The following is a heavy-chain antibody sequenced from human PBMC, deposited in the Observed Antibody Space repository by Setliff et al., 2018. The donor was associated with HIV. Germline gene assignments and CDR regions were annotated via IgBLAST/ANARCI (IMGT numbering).Heavy chain of an antibody. CDR1: GGSFSNSYYF. CDR3: ARHRQGLTGSTPGYYMDV. D-gene: IGHD1-7*01. CDR2: ISYSGST. J-gene: IGHJ6*03. V-gene: IGHV4-39*01. Sequence: SETLSLTCNVSGGSFSNSYYFWGWIRQPPGKGLEWIGSISYSGSTYYNPSLKSRVTMSVDTSKNQSSLKLSSVTAADTAVYYCARHRQGLTGSTPGYYMDVWGKGTTVTVSS.